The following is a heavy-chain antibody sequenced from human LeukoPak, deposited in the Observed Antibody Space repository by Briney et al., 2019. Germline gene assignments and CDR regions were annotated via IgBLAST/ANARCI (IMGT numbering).Heavy chain of an antibody. V-gene: IGHV3-74*01. J-gene: IGHJ1*01. D-gene: IGHD2-21*02. CDR3: ARAPSEIGGYYPEYFRH. Sequence: PGGSLRLSCVASGFTFSEFTFSNAWMSWVRQAPGKGLVWVSRIKSDGGTNYADSVKGRFTISRDNAKKTVSLQMNSLRPEDTGVYYCARAPSEIGGYYPEYFRHWGQGTLVTVSS. CDR2: IKSDGGT. CDR1: GFTFSEFTFSNAW.